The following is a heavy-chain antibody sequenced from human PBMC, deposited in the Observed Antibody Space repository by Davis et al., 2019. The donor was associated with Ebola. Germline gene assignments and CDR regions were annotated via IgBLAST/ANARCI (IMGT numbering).Heavy chain of an antibody. CDR2: ISSRSSYI. J-gene: IGHJ6*02. V-gene: IGHV3-21*01. Sequence: GGSLRLSCAASGFTFSSYSMNWVRQAPGKGLEWVSSISSRSSYIYYADSVKGRFTISRDNAKNSLYLQMNSLRAEDTAVYYCAIDLHPNPPPYYYYYGMDVWGQGTTVTVSS. CDR3: AIDLHPNPPPYYYYYGMDV. CDR1: GFTFSSYS.